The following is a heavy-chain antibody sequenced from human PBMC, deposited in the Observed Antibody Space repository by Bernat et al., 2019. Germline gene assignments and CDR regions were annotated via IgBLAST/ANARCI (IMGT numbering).Heavy chain of an antibody. CDR3: ARDKDWSHFDY. CDR1: GFAFNTYG. V-gene: IGHV3-33*01. CDR2: VWYDGSNH. Sequence: QVQLVESGGGVVQPGRSLRLSCAASGFAFNTYGMHWVRQAPGKGLEWVAVVWYDGSNHHYADPVKGRFTISRDNSKNTLYLQINSLTAEDTAVYYCARDKDWSHFDYWGQGTLVTVSS. D-gene: IGHD3/OR15-3a*01. J-gene: IGHJ4*02.